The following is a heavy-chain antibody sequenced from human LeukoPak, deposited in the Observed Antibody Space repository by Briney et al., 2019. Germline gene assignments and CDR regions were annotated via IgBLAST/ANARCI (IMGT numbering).Heavy chain of an antibody. J-gene: IGHJ4*02. CDR3: ARSPTGYRFDY. CDR1: GGSVSRGTHF. D-gene: IGHD3-9*01. Sequence: SETLSLTCSVSGGSVSRGTHFWRWVRQRPGKGLEWISFISNSGNTNYNPSLKSRVSISTDTSKNQFSLKLSSVTAADTAVYYCARSPTGYRFDYWGQGTLVTVSS. V-gene: IGHV4-61*01. CDR2: ISNSGNT.